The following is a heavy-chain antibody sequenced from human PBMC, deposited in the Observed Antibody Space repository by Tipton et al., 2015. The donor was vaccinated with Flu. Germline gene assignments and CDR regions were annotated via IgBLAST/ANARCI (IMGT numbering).Heavy chain of an antibody. D-gene: IGHD3-10*01. Sequence: TLSLTCTVSGGSMSSYYWAWIRQPAGKGLEWIGRMYTSGSTKYNPSLDSRVTMSVDTSNNHFSLKLGSVTAADTAVYYCARGSGSGTYLIFDFWGQGTLATVSS. CDR1: GGSMSSYY. V-gene: IGHV4-4*07. CDR3: ARGSGSGTYLIFDF. J-gene: IGHJ4*02. CDR2: MYTSGST.